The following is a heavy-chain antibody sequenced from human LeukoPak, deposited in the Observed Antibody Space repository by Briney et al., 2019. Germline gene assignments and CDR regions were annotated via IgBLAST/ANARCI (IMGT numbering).Heavy chain of an antibody. V-gene: IGHV3-7*01. CDR3: ARLADGSYSDY. CDR2: IKEDGSEK. Sequence: GRSLRLSCVASGFTISSYWMTWVRQAPGKGLEWVGNIKEDGSEKNYADSVNGRFTTSRDNAKNSLYLQMNSLRAEDTAVYYCARLADGSYSDYWGQGTLVTVSS. J-gene: IGHJ4*02. D-gene: IGHD1-26*01. CDR1: GFTISSYW.